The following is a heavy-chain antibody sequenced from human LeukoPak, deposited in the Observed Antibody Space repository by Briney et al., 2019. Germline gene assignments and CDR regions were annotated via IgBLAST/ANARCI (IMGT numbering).Heavy chain of an antibody. Sequence: PGESLRLSCAASGFTFSSYSVNWVRQAPGKGLEWVSYISSASNTIYYADSVKGRFTISRDNAKNSLYLQMNSLRAEDTAMYYCARDGWFGDYNWFDPWGQGTLVTVSS. V-gene: IGHV3-48*01. CDR1: GFTFSSYS. J-gene: IGHJ5*02. D-gene: IGHD3-10*01. CDR2: ISSASNTI. CDR3: ARDGWFGDYNWFDP.